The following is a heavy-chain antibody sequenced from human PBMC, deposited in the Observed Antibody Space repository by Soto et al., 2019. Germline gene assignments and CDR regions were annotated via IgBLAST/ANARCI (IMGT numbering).Heavy chain of an antibody. Sequence: PGGSLGLFFATSVITRSVIPINWVRPAPGQWLVRVACGTSSGSFIYYADSMKGRFTTSRDDAKKSLYLQMNSLRAEDTAVYYCARVPAASDRTAFDDVSKFFYFDYWGRGTKVTVSS. V-gene: IGHV3-21*01. D-gene: IGHD3-9*01. CDR2: GTSSGSFI. CDR3: ARVPAASDRTAFDDVSKFFYFDY. J-gene: IGHJ4*02. CDR1: VITRSVIP.